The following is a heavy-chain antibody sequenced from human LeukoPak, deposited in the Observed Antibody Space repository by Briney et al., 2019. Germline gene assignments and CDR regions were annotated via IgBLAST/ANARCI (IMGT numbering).Heavy chain of an antibody. D-gene: IGHD3-10*01. CDR2: IYYSGST. CDR1: GGSISSSSYY. J-gene: IGHJ3*02. V-gene: IGHV4-39*07. CDR3: ARDRTVRGVIVDAFDI. Sequence: SETLSLTCTVSGGSISSSSYYWGWIRQPPGKGLEWIGSIYYSGSTYYNPSLKSRVTISVDTSKNQFSLKLSSVTAADTAVYYCARDRTVRGVIVDAFDIWGQGTMVTVSS.